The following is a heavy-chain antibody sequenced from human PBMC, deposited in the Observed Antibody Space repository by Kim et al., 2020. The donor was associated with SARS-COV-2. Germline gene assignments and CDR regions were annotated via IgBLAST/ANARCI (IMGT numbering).Heavy chain of an antibody. CDR3: AREREYYGGRIGMDV. J-gene: IGHJ6*02. Sequence: ASVKVSCKASGYTFTSYYMHWVRQAPGQGLEWMGIINPSGGSTSYAQKFQGRVTMTRDTSTSTVYMELSSLRSEDTAVYYCAREREYYGGRIGMDVWGQGTTVTVSS. V-gene: IGHV1-46*01. CDR2: INPSGGST. D-gene: IGHD4-17*01. CDR1: GYTFTSYY.